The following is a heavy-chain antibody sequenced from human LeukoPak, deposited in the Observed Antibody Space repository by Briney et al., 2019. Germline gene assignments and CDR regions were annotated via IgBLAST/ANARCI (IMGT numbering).Heavy chain of an antibody. CDR1: GFTFGSFA. CDR2: ISNSGGST. Sequence: GGSLRLSCAASGFTFGSFAMSWVRQAPGKGLEWVSGISNSGGSTYYADSVKGRFTISGDNSRKTLYLQMNSLRAEDTAVYYCAKSSSYGYPYYFDYWGQGTLVTVSS. D-gene: IGHD5-18*01. J-gene: IGHJ4*02. CDR3: AKSSSYGYPYYFDY. V-gene: IGHV3-23*01.